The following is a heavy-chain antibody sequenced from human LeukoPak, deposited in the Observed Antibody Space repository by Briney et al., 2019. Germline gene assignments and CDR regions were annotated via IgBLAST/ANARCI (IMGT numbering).Heavy chain of an antibody. V-gene: IGHV4-39*07. CDR3: ARGDGIQYYFDY. Sequence: SETLSLTCTVSGDSIKSSSYYWAWVRQPPGKGLEWIASIYYSGTTYYNPSLKSRVTISVDTSKNQFSLKLSSVTAADTAVYYFARGDGIQYYFDYWGQGTLVTVSS. J-gene: IGHJ4*02. CDR2: IYYSGTT. CDR1: GDSIKSSSYY.